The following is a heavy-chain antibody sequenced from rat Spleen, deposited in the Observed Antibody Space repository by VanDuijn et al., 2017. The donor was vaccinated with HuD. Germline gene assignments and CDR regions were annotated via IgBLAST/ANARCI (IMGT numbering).Heavy chain of an antibody. CDR2: IWSGGST. V-gene: IGHV2S8*01. D-gene: IGHD1-4*01. Sequence: QVQLKESGPGLVQPSRTLSLTCTVSGFSLTSYGVSWVRQPPGKGLEWIAAIWSGGSTYYNSAPKSRLSISRDTSKSQFLLKRNSLQTEGTAMYFCARGGYNDFDYWGQGVVVTVSS. CDR3: ARGGYNDFDY. CDR1: GFSLTSYG. J-gene: IGHJ2*01.